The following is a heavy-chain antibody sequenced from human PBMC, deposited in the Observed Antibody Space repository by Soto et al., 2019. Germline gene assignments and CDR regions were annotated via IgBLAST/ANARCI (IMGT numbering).Heavy chain of an antibody. V-gene: IGHV3-66*01. J-gene: IGHJ4*02. CDR1: GFSVSNKY. CDR2: IYAGGDT. CDR3: AEATPAKFDY. D-gene: IGHD2-2*01. Sequence: PGGSLRLSCAASGFSVSNKYMSWVRQAPGKGLEWVSVIYAGGDTYYADSVKGRFTISRDNSKNTLLLQMNSLRAEDAAVYYCAEATPAKFDYWGQGSLVTVSS.